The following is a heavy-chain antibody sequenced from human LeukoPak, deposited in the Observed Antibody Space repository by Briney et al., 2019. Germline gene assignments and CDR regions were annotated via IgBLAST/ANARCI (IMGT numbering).Heavy chain of an antibody. CDR1: GFTFSNYG. Sequence: GGSLRLSCAASGFTFSNYGMSWVRQAPGKGLEWVSGISDTGGTTHYADSVKGRFTISRDNAKNSLYLQMNSLRAEDTAVYYCARDPDYGDLNAFDIWGQGTMVTSLQ. CDR2: ISDTGGTT. CDR3: ARDPDYGDLNAFDI. J-gene: IGHJ3*02. V-gene: IGHV3-23*01. D-gene: IGHD4-17*01.